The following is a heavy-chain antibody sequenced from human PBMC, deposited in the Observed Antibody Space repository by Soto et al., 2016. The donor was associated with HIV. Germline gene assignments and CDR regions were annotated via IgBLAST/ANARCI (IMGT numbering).Heavy chain of an antibody. Sequence: QVQLVQSGADMKKPGASVRVSCKASGYTFPSYGISWVRQAPGQGLEWMGWISGYNGNTNYAQKLQGRVTMTTDPSTSTAYMELRSLRSDDTAVYYCARDYFDSTGYQRPYGMDVWGQGTTVTVSS. CDR1: GYTFPSYG. CDR3: ARDYFDSTGYQRPYGMDV. J-gene: IGHJ6*02. D-gene: IGHD3-22*01. CDR2: ISGYNGNT. V-gene: IGHV1-18*01.